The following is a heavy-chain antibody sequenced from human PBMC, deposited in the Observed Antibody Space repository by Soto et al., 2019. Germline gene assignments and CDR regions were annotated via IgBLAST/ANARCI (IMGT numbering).Heavy chain of an antibody. J-gene: IGHJ4*02. CDR1: GYSFTSYW. V-gene: IGHV5-51*01. Sequence: GEYLKISCKGSGYSFTSYWIGWVRQMPGKGLEWMGIIYPGDSDTRYSPSFQGQVTISADKSISTAYLQWSSLKASDTAMYYCASLAGSIAATDDYFDYWGQGTLVTVSS. CDR2: IYPGDSDT. D-gene: IGHD6-6*01. CDR3: ASLAGSIAATDDYFDY.